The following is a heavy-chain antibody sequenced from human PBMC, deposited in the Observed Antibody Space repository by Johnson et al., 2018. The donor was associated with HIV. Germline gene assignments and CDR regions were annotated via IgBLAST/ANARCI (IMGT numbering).Heavy chain of an antibody. Sequence: QLVESGGGFVQPGGSLRLSSAASGFTFSSSWMHWVRQAPGKGLEWVANIKQDGSEKYYVDSVKGRFTVSRDNSKNTLYLQMKSLRPEDTAVYYCAKESKWESRTPHAFDMWGQGTMVTVSS. CDR2: IKQDGSEK. V-gene: IGHV3-7*01. CDR3: AKESKWESRTPHAFDM. CDR1: GFTFSSSW. J-gene: IGHJ3*02. D-gene: IGHD1-26*01.